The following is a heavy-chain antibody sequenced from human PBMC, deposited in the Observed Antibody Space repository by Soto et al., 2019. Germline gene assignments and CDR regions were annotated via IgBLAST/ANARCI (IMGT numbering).Heavy chain of an antibody. CDR1: GFTFSSYG. D-gene: IGHD4-17*01. J-gene: IGHJ4*02. V-gene: IGHV3-33*01. Sequence: QVQLVESGGGVVQPGRSLRLSCAASGFTFSSYGMHWVRQAPGKGLEWVAVIWYDGSNTYYADSVKGRFTISRDNSKNTLYLQMNCLRAEGTAVYYCARGRPRLRGGDFDYWGQGTLVTVSS. CDR2: IWYDGSNT. CDR3: ARGRPRLRGGDFDY.